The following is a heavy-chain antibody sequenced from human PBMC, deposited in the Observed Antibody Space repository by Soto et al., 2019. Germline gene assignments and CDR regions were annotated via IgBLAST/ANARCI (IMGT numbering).Heavy chain of an antibody. Sequence: GGSLRLSCAASGFTFSSYGMHWVRQAPGKGLEWVALISYDGSNKYYADSVKGRFTISRDNSKNTLYLQMNSLRAEDTAVYYCAKAHYGDYFDYWGQGTLVTVSS. CDR3: AKAHYGDYFDY. CDR1: GFTFSSYG. D-gene: IGHD4-17*01. CDR2: ISYDGSNK. J-gene: IGHJ4*02. V-gene: IGHV3-30*18.